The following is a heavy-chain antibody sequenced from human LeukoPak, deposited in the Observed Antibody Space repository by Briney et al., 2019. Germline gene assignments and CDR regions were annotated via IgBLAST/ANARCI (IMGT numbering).Heavy chain of an antibody. CDR2: IYPGDSDT. CDR1: GYSFTSYW. J-gene: IGHJ3*02. CDR3: ARPRLIVGADDAFDI. V-gene: IGHV5-51*01. D-gene: IGHD1-26*01. Sequence: GESLKISCKGSGYSFTSYWIGWVRQMPGKGLEWMGIIYPGDSDTRYSPSFQGQVTISANKSISTAYLQWSSLKASDTAMYYCARPRLIVGADDAFDIWGQGTMVTVSS.